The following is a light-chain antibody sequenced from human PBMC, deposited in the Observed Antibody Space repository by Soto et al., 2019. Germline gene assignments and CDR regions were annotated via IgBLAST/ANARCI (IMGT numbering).Light chain of an antibody. CDR2: SDD. V-gene: IGLV1-44*01. Sequence: QSVLTQPPSASGTPGQRVTISCSGSSSNIGSNPVNWYQQLPGTAPKLLIYSDDHRSSGVPDRFSGSKSGTSASRAIDGLQSEDEADYYCASWDDSLGGDWVFGGGTQLTVL. CDR3: ASWDDSLGGDWV. CDR1: SSNIGSNP. J-gene: IGLJ3*02.